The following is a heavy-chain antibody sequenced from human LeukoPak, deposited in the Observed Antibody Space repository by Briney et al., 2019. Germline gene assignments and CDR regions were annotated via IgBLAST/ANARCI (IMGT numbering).Heavy chain of an antibody. V-gene: IGHV1-2*02. CDR2: INPNSGGT. J-gene: IGHJ4*02. CDR1: GYTFTGYY. Sequence: ASVKVSCKASGYTFTGYYMHWVRQAPGQGLEWMGWINPNSGGTNYAQKFQGRVTMTRDTSISTAYMELSRLRSDDTAVYYCARDPHYYDSSGTLGYWSQGTLVTVSS. D-gene: IGHD3-22*01. CDR3: ARDPHYYDSSGTLGY.